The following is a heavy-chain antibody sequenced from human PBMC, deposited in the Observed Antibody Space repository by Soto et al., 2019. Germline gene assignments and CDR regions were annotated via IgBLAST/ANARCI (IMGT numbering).Heavy chain of an antibody. CDR1: GYTFTTYG. D-gene: IGHD2-15*01. CDR2: ISADNGNT. Sequence: QVQLVQSGAEVKKPGASVKVSCKASGYTFTTYGISWVRQAPGQGLEWMGWISADNGNTNYAQKLQGRVTMTTDTYTSTAYMELRSLRSDDTAVYYCARDQIAVVVYYYGMDVWGQGTTVTVSS. V-gene: IGHV1-18*01. CDR3: ARDQIAVVVYYYGMDV. J-gene: IGHJ6*02.